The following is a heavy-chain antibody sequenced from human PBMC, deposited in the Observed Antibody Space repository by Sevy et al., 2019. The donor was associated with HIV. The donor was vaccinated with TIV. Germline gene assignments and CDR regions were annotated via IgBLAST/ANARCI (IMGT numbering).Heavy chain of an antibody. CDR3: AGGVVIGTTFDY. V-gene: IGHV3-23*01. CDR1: GFTFTNYA. Sequence: GGSLRLSCAASGFTFTNYAMNWVRQAPGKGLEWVSTISGSGGSTYYADSVKGRFTISRDNAKNSLYLQMNSLRAEDTAVYYCAGGVVIGTTFDYWGQGTLVTVSS. CDR2: ISGSGGST. J-gene: IGHJ4*02. D-gene: IGHD3-22*01.